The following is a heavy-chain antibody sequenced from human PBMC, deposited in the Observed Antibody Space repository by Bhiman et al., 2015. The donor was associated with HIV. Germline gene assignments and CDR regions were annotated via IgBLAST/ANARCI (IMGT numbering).Heavy chain of an antibody. CDR1: GFTFSSYE. CDR3: AREGREATMDCPDY. V-gene: IGHV3-48*03. CDR2: ISSSGIIK. Sequence: EVQLVESGGGLVQPGGSLRLSCVASGFTFSSYEVNWVRQAPGKGLEWVAYISSSGIIKYYADSVKGRFTISRDNANNSVFLQMNSLRAEDTAVYYCAREGREATMDCPDYWGQGTLVTVSS. J-gene: IGHJ4*02. D-gene: IGHD5-12*01.